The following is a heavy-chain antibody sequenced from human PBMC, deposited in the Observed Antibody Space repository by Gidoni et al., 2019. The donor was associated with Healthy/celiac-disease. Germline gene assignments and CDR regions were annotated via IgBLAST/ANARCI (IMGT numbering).Heavy chain of an antibody. J-gene: IGHJ4*02. CDR2: ISSSGSTI. CDR1: GFTFSSYE. D-gene: IGHD3-22*01. V-gene: IGHV3-48*03. Sequence: EVQLVESGGGLVQPGGSLRLCCAAAGFTFSSYEMNWVRQAPGKGLEWVSYISSSGSTIYYADSVKGRFTISRDNAKNSLYLQMNSLRAEDTAVYYCARAEYYYDSSGYWGPDYWGQGTLVTVSS. CDR3: ARAEYYYDSSGYWGPDY.